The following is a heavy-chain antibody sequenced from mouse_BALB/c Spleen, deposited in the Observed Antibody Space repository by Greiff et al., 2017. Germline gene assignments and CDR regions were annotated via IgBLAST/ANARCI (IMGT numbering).Heavy chain of an antibody. CDR2: ISYSGST. D-gene: IGHD2-2*01. CDR1: GYSITSDYA. J-gene: IGHJ3*01. Sequence: VQLKESGPGLVKPSQSLSLTCTVTGYSITSDYAWNWIRQFPGNKLEWMGYISYSGSTSYNPSLKSRISITRDTSKNQFFLQLNSVTTEDTATYYCAGGYGYDWFAYWGQGTLVTVSA. V-gene: IGHV3-2*02. CDR3: AGGYGYDWFAY.